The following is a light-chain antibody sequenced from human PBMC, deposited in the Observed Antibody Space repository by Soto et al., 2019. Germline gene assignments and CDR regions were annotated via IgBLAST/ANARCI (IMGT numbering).Light chain of an antibody. V-gene: IGKV3-20*01. CDR1: QSVSSSY. J-gene: IGKJ4*01. CDR3: QQYDSSPLI. CDR2: GAS. Sequence: EIVLTQSPGTLSLSPGERATLSCRASQSVSSSYLAWYQQKPGQAPRLLIYGASSRATGIPDRFSGSGSGTDFTLPISRLEPEDFAVYYCQQYDSSPLIFGGGTKVEIK.